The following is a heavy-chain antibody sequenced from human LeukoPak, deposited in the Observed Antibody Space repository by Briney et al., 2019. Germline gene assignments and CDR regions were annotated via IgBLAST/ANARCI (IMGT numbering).Heavy chain of an antibody. D-gene: IGHD3/OR15-3a*01. CDR3: ARSGLDYYYYMDV. Sequence: GGSLRLSCAASGFTFGSDSLNWVRQAPGKGLEWVSSISSSSSYIYYADSVKGRFTISRDNAKNSLYLQMNSLRAEDTAVYYCARSGLDYYYYMDVWGKGTPVTVSS. CDR1: GFTFGSDS. J-gene: IGHJ6*03. CDR2: ISSSSSYI. V-gene: IGHV3-21*01.